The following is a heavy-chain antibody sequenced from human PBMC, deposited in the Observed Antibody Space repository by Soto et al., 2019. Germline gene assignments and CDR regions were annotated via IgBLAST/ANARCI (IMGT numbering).Heavy chain of an antibody. V-gene: IGHV3-48*02. CDR1: GFTFSSYS. CDR3: ARGERPAYYYYGMDV. CDR2: ISSSSSTI. D-gene: IGHD2-2*01. J-gene: IGHJ6*02. Sequence: EVQLVESGGGLVKPGGSLRLSCAASGFTFSSYSMNWVRQAPGKGLEWVSYISSSSSTIYYADSVKGRFTISRDNAKNSPYLQMNSLRDEDTAVYYCARGERPAYYYYGMDVWGQGTTVTVSS.